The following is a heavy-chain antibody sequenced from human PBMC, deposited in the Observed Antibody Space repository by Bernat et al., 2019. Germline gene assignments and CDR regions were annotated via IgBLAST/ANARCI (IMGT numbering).Heavy chain of an antibody. CDR3: ARYMLVYARSSYMDF. CDR2: INVGSSHI. J-gene: IGHJ6*03. V-gene: IGHV3-21*05. D-gene: IGHD2-8*01. Sequence: EVQLVESGGGLVKPGESLRLSCAASGFTFSTYGMNWGRQATGKGLEWILYINVGSSHIYYADSVRGRFTISRDSAKNSLYLQMNSLRDEYTASYYCARYMLVYARSSYMDFWGREATDTVSS. CDR1: GFTFSTYG.